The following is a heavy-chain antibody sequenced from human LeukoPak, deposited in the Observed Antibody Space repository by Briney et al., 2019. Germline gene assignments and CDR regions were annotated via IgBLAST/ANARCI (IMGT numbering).Heavy chain of an antibody. CDR1: GYTLTELS. CDR2: FDPEDGET. D-gene: IGHD1-20*01. CDR3: ATERARLTGADLGYYFDY. Sequence: ASVKVSCKVSGYTLTELSMHWVRQAPGKGLEWMGGFDPEDGETIYAQKFQGRVTMTEDTPTDTAYMELSSLRSEDTAVYYCATERARLTGADLGYYFDYWGQGTLVTVSS. V-gene: IGHV1-24*01. J-gene: IGHJ4*02.